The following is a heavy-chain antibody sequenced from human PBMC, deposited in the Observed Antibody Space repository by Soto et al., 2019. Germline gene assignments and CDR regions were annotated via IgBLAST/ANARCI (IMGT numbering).Heavy chain of an antibody. Sequence: QVQLQESGPGLVKPSETLSLTCTVSGGSISSYYWSWIRQPPGKGLEWIGYIYYSGSTNYNPSLKSRVTISVDTSKNQFSLKLSSVTAADTAVYYCARLEYSCGWYRFGYWGQGTLVTVSS. J-gene: IGHJ4*02. CDR2: IYYSGST. CDR3: ARLEYSCGWYRFGY. V-gene: IGHV4-59*01. D-gene: IGHD6-19*01. CDR1: GGSISSYY.